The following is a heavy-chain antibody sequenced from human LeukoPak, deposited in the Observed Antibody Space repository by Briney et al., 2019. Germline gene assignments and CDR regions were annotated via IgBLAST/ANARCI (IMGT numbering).Heavy chain of an antibody. J-gene: IGHJ6*03. CDR3: ARGSHYDFWSGYSPYYYYYMDV. CDR1: CGSISSGRYY. CDR2: IYTSGST. V-gene: IGHV4-61*02. D-gene: IGHD3-3*01. Sequence: TLSLTCTVSCGSISSGRYYWGWIRQPAGKGLEWIGRIYTSGSTNYNPSLKSRVTISVDTSKNQFSLKLSSVTAADTAVYYCARGSHYDFWSGYSPYYYYYMDVWGKGTTVTVSS.